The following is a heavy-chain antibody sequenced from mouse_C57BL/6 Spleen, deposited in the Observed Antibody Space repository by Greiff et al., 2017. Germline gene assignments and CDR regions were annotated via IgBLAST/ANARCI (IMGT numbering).Heavy chain of an antibody. J-gene: IGHJ3*01. CDR2: INPNNGGP. CDR1: GYTFTDYY. D-gene: IGHD1-1*01. Sequence: EVQLQQSGPELVKPGASVKISCKASGYTFTDYYMNWVKQSHGKSLEWIGDINPNNGGPSYNQKFKGKATLTVDKSSSTAYMELRSLTSEDSAVYYCASPYYYGSSYGFAYWGQGTLVTVSA. V-gene: IGHV1-26*01. CDR3: ASPYYYGSSYGFAY.